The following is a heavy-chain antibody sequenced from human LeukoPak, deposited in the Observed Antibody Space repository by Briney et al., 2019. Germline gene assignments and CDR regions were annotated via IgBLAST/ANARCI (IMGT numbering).Heavy chain of an antibody. D-gene: IGHD6-13*01. CDR2: INPNSGGT. Sequence: ASVKVSCKASGYTFTGYYIHWVRQAPGQGLEWMGWINPNSGGTNYAQKFQGRVTMTRDTSISTAYMELSRLRSDDTAVYYCARGRQLVRGLDYWGQGTLVTVSS. CDR3: ARGRQLVRGLDY. CDR1: GYTFTGYY. V-gene: IGHV1-2*02. J-gene: IGHJ4*02.